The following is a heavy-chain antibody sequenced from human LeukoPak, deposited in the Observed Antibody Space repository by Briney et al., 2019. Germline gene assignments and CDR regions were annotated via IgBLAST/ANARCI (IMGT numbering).Heavy chain of an antibody. CDR1: GFTFSSYA. D-gene: IGHD3-3*01. V-gene: IGHV3-23*01. CDR3: AAFSRFLEWQPLDY. J-gene: IGHJ4*02. CDR2: ISGSGGST. Sequence: GSLRLSCAASGFTFSSYAMSWVRQAPGKGLEWVSAISGSGGSTYYADSVKGRFTISRDNSKNTLYLQMNSLRAEDTAVYYCAAFSRFLEWQPLDYWGQGTLVTVSS.